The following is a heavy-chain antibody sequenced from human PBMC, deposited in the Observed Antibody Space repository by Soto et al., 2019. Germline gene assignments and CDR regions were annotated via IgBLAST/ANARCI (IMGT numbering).Heavy chain of an antibody. V-gene: IGHV4-61*01. Sequence: QVQLQESGPGLVKPSETLSLTCTVSGASLTIGNHYWSWIRQPPGKGLEWIGHISYSASTNYNPSLKSRVTISADMSKNQFSLKLSSVTAADTAVYYCARVRYFAPDPWGQGTLVTVSS. D-gene: IGHD3-9*01. CDR1: GASLTIGNHY. CDR2: ISYSAST. J-gene: IGHJ5*02. CDR3: ARVRYFAPDP.